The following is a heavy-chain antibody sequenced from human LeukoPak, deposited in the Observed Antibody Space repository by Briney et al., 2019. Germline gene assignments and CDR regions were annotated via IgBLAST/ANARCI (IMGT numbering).Heavy chain of an antibody. CDR1: GFTFDDYG. V-gene: IGHV3-20*04. CDR2: INWNGGST. Sequence: GGSLRLSCAASGFTFDDYGMSWVRQAPGKGLEWVSGINWNGGSTGYADSVKGRFTISRDNAKNSLYLQMNSLRAEDTALYYCARGYSYGYIVYYYHYMDVWGKGTTVTVSS. J-gene: IGHJ6*03. CDR3: ARGYSYGYIVYYYHYMDV. D-gene: IGHD5-18*01.